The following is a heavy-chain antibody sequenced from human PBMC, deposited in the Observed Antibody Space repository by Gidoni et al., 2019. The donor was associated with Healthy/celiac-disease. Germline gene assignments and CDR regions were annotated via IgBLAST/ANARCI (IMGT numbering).Heavy chain of an antibody. D-gene: IGHD4-17*01. Sequence: QVQLVQSGAAVKKPGSSVKVSCKASGGTFSSYTISWVRQAPGQGLEWMGRIIPILGIANYAQKFQGRVTITADKSTSTAYMELSSLRSEDTAVYYCANNKDGDYAFDYWGQGTLVTVSS. CDR2: IIPILGIA. J-gene: IGHJ4*02. V-gene: IGHV1-69*02. CDR3: ANNKDGDYAFDY. CDR1: GGTFSSYT.